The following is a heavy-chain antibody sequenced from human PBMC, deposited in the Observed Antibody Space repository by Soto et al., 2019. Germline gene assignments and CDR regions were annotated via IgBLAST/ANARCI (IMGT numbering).Heavy chain of an antibody. CDR3: VRVARVQLWGGRGLRFDY. CDR2: INPSGGRT. V-gene: IGHV1-46*01. J-gene: IGHJ4*02. CDR1: GCTFTHHY. D-gene: IGHD1-1*01. Sequence: SVKVSCKESGCTFTHHYIHWVRQAPGRGLEWVGVINPSGGRTHYAQKFQGRVTMTGDTSTRTVYMELSSLRSEDTAAHYWVRVARVQLWGGRGLRFDYSARGT.